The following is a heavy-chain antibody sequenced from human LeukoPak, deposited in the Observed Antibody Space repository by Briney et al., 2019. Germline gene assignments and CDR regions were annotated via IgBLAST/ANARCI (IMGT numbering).Heavy chain of an antibody. CDR3: ARGVYYYDSSGQGDFQH. V-gene: IGHV1-69*05. D-gene: IGHD3-22*01. CDR2: IIPIFGTA. J-gene: IGHJ1*01. Sequence: SVKVSCKASGGTFSSYAISWVRQAPGQGLEWMGRIIPIFGTANYARKFQGRVTITTDESTSTGYMELSSLRSEDTAVYYCARGVYYYDSSGQGDFQHWGQGTLVTVSS. CDR1: GGTFSSYA.